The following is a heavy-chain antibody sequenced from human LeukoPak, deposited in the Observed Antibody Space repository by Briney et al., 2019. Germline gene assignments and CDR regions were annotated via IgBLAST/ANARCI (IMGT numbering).Heavy chain of an antibody. V-gene: IGHV1-8*01. Sequence: ASVKVSCKASGYTFTSYDINWVRQATGQGLEWMGWMNPNSGNTGYAQKFQGRVTMTRNTSISTAYMELSSLRSEDTAVYYCARGYCSSTSCYTSNWFDPWGQGTLFTVSS. J-gene: IGHJ5*02. D-gene: IGHD2-2*02. CDR2: MNPNSGNT. CDR3: ARGYCSSTSCYTSNWFDP. CDR1: GYTFTSYD.